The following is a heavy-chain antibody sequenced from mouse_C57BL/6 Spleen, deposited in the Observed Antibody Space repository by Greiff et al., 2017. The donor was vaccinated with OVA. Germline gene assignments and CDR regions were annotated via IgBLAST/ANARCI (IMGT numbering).Heavy chain of an antibody. CDR2: IHPNSGST. Sequence: QVQLQQPGAELVKPGASVKLSCKASGYTFTSYWMHWVKQRPGQGLEWIGMIHPNSGSTNYNEKFKSKATLTVDKSSSTAYMQLSSLTSEDSAVYYCATYDGYYPGYVDVWGTGTTVTVSS. J-gene: IGHJ1*03. D-gene: IGHD2-3*01. CDR1: GYTFTSYW. V-gene: IGHV1-64*01. CDR3: ATYDGYYPGYVDV.